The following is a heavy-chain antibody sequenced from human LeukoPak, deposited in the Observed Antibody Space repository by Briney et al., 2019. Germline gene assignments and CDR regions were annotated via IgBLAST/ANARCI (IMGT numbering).Heavy chain of an antibody. J-gene: IGHJ6*02. CDR3: ARRRGWLQSGNYYYGMDV. CDR1: GGSISDYS. CDR2: IYYSGST. D-gene: IGHD5-24*01. V-gene: IGHV4-59*08. Sequence: PSETLSLTCTVSGGSISDYSWSWIRQPPGKGLEWIGNIYYSGSTNYNPSLKSRVTISVDTSKNQFSLKLSSVTAADTAVYYCARRRGWLQSGNYYYGMDVWGQGTTVTVSS.